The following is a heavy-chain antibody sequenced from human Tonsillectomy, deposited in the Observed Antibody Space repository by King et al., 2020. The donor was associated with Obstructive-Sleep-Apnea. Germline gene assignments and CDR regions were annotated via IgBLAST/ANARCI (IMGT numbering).Heavy chain of an antibody. CDR3: AREFSSGWYGRGSFDY. J-gene: IGHJ4*02. CDR1: GFTFSTYA. Sequence: VQLVESGGGVVQPGRSLRLSCAASGFTFSTYAMHWVRQAPGKGLEWVAVISYDGSNKYCADSVKGRFTISRDNSKNTLYLQMNSLRAEETAVYYCAREFSSGWYGRGSFDYWGQGTLVTVSS. D-gene: IGHD6-19*01. V-gene: IGHV3-30*04. CDR2: ISYDGSNK.